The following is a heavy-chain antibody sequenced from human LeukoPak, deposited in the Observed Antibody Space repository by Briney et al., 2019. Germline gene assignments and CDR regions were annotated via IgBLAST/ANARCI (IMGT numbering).Heavy chain of an antibody. CDR1: GGTFSSYA. CDR2: IIPIFGTA. CDR3: ARVEIESIAAAGTTRRYYYYGMDV. J-gene: IGHJ6*02. D-gene: IGHD6-13*01. Sequence: ASVKVSCKASGGTFSSYAISWVRQAPGQGPEWMGGIIPIFGTANYAQKFQGRVTITADESTSTAYMELSSLRSEDTAVYYCARVEIESIAAAGTTRRYYYYGMDVWGQGTTVTVSS. V-gene: IGHV1-69*13.